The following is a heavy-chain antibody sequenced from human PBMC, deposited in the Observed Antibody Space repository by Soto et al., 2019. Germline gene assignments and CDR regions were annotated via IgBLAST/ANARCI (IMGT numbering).Heavy chain of an antibody. V-gene: IGHV4-59*01. J-gene: IGHJ4*02. D-gene: IGHD1-26*01. CDR1: GGSISSYY. CDR2: IYYSGST. Sequence: QVQLQESGPGLVKPSETLSLTCTVSGGSISSYYWSWIRQPPGKGLEWIGYIYYSGSTNYNPSLKSRVTISVDTSKNQFSLKLSSVTAADTAVYYCARASRLVDAAGFDYWGQGTLVTVSS. CDR3: ARASRLVDAAGFDY.